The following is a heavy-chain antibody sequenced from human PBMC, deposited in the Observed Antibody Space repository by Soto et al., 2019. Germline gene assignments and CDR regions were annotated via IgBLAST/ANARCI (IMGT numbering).Heavy chain of an antibody. Sequence: EVQLLESGGGLAQPGGSLRLSCVASGFTFSSYAMTWVRQAPGQGLEWVSVSSGSGGSTYYADSVKGRFTISRDNSKNTLYLQMNSLRAEDTAVYYCARVAGRAYYYDAFDIWGQGTMVTVSS. J-gene: IGHJ3*02. CDR3: ARVAGRAYYYDAFDI. V-gene: IGHV3-23*01. CDR2: SSGSGGST. CDR1: GFTFSSYA. D-gene: IGHD3-22*01.